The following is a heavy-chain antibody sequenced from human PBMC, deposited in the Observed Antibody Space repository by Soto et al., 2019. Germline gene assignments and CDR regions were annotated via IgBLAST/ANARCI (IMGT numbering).Heavy chain of an antibody. CDR3: ARGWNAREYYYYYGMDV. CDR2: INPSGGST. Sequence: ASVKVSCKASGYTFTSYYMHWVRQAPGQGLEWMGIINPSGGSTSYAQKFQGRVTMTRDTSTSTVYMELSSLRSEDTAVYYCARGWNAREYYYYYGMDVWGQGTTVTVSS. D-gene: IGHD1-1*01. CDR1: GYTFTSYY. J-gene: IGHJ6*02. V-gene: IGHV1-46*01.